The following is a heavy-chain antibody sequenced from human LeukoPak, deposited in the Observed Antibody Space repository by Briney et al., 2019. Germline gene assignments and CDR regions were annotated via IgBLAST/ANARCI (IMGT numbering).Heavy chain of an antibody. D-gene: IGHD3-22*01. CDR3: AKDLGDGSSGYYVMFDY. Sequence: GGSLRLSCAASGFTFSNSAVTWVRQAPGKGLEWVSAISGSGGSTYYADSVKGRFTISRDNSKNTLYLQMNSLRAEDTAVYYCAKDLGDGSSGYYVMFDYWGQGTLVTVSS. CDR1: GFTFSNSA. J-gene: IGHJ4*02. CDR2: ISGSGGST. V-gene: IGHV3-23*01.